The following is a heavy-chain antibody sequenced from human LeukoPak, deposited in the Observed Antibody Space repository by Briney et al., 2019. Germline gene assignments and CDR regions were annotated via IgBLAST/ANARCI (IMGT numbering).Heavy chain of an antibody. CDR1: GFTFSSYG. CDR2: ISYDGSNK. V-gene: IGHV3-30*18. CDR3: AKDVEQQLVLDY. J-gene: IGHJ4*02. Sequence: GRSLRLSCAASGFTFSSYGMHWVRRAPGKGLEWVAVISYDGSNKYYADSVKGRFTISRDNSKNTLYLQMNSLRAEDTAVYYCAKDVEQQLVLDYWGQGTLVTVSS. D-gene: IGHD6-13*01.